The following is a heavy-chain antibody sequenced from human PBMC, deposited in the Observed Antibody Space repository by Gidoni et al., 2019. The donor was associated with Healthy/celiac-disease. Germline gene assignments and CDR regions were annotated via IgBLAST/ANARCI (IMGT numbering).Heavy chain of an antibody. D-gene: IGHD5-12*01. CDR2: IDRSDSYT. V-gene: IGHV5-10-1*03. Sequence: EVQLVQSGAEVKNPGESLRISCKGSGYSLTSYWMSWVRQTPGKGLEWMGRIDRSDSYTNYSPSFQGHVTISADKSISTAYLQWSSLKASDTAMYYCARQSFSGYSGSLGDYWGQGTLVTVSS. CDR3: ARQSFSGYSGSLGDY. J-gene: IGHJ4*02. CDR1: GYSLTSYW.